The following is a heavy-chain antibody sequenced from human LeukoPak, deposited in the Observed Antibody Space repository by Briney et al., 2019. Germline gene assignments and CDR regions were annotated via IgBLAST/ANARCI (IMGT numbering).Heavy chain of an antibody. J-gene: IGHJ4*02. CDR1: GFTFSDYC. CDR3: ARVVSSGYYGVDY. D-gene: IGHD3-22*01. V-gene: IGHV3-11*01. CDR2: ISSSGSTI. Sequence: PGGSLRLSCAASGFTFSDYCMSWIRQAPGKGLEWVSYISSSGSTIYYADSVKGRFTISRDNARNSLYLQMNSLRAEDTAVYYCARVVSSGYYGVDYWGQGTLVTVSS.